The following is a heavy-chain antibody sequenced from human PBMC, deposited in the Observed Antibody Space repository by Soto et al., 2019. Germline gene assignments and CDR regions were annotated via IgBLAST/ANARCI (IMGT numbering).Heavy chain of an antibody. CDR1: GYTVTSYG. J-gene: IGHJ3*02. V-gene: IGHV1-8*01. CDR2: MNPNSGKT. CDR3: ARNSGYEDDDFDI. Sequence: GASGKVCCKASGYTVTSYGINWVRQATGQGVEWMGWMNPNSGKTGYAQKFQGRVTMTRNPSISTAYMELSSLRSEDTAVYYCARNSGYEDDDFDIWGQGTMVTVS. D-gene: IGHD5-12*01.